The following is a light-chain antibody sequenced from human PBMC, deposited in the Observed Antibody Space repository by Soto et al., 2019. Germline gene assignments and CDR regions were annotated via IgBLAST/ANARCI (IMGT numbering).Light chain of an antibody. CDR1: SSNIGTDYD. V-gene: IGLV1-40*01. CDR2: GNS. Sequence: QSVLTQPRSVSGAPGQRVTISCTGSSSNIGTDYDVHWYQQLPGTAPKLLIYGNSNRPSGVPDRFSGSKSGTSASLAITGLQAEHEAYYYCQSYDSSLSGCVFGTGTKLTVL. CDR3: QSYDSSLSGCV. J-gene: IGLJ1*01.